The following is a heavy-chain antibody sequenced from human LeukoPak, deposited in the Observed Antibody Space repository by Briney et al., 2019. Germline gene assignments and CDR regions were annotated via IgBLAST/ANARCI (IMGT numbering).Heavy chain of an antibody. J-gene: IGHJ4*02. V-gene: IGHV3-21*01. CDR3: ARAWNDERGDY. CDR1: GFTFSSYS. D-gene: IGHD1-1*01. Sequence: GGSLRLSGAASGFTFSSYSMTWVRQAPGKGLEWVSSISSSSSYIYYADSVKGRFTISRDNAKNSLYLQMNSLRAEDTAVYYCARAWNDERGDYWGQGTLVTVSS. CDR2: ISSSSSYI.